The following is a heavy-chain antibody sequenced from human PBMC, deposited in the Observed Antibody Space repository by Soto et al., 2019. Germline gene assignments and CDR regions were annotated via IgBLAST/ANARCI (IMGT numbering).Heavy chain of an antibody. J-gene: IGHJ4*02. CDR2: INHSGST. CDR3: ARGGDGSGSSIDY. Sequence: QVQLQQWGAGLLKPSETLSLTCAVYGGSFSGHYWSWIRQPPGKGLEWIGEINHSGSTNYNPSLKSRVTISVDTSKNQFSLKLSSVTAADTAVYYCARGGDGSGSSIDYWGQGTLVTVSS. CDR1: GGSFSGHY. V-gene: IGHV4-34*01. D-gene: IGHD3-10*01.